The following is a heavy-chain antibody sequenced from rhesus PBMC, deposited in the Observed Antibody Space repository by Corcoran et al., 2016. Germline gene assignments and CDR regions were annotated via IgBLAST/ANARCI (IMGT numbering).Heavy chain of an antibody. Sequence: QVQLQESGPGLVKPSETLSLTCAVSGGSISDDYYWSWIRQPPGKGLEWIGYIYGSGWGYNYKPSLKNRVTISIDTSKNQFSLKLSSVTAADTAVYYCARSYWGDYFDYWGQGVLVTVSS. V-gene: IGHV4-106*01. D-gene: IGHD3-34*01. CDR1: GGSISDDYY. CDR2: IYGSGWGY. J-gene: IGHJ4*01. CDR3: ARSYWGDYFDY.